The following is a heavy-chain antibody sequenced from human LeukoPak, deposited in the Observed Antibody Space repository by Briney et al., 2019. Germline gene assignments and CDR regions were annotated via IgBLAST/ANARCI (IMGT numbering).Heavy chain of an antibody. CDR1: GYTFTSYG. CDR3: ARVFSRGMGSGWQNWFDP. Sequence: ASVKVSCKASGYTFTSYGISWVRQAPGQGLEWMGWISAYNANTNYAQKLQGRVTTTTDTSTSTAYMELRSLRSDDTAVYYCARVFSRGMGSGWQNWFDPWGQGTLVTVPS. D-gene: IGHD6-19*01. V-gene: IGHV1-18*01. CDR2: ISAYNANT. J-gene: IGHJ5*02.